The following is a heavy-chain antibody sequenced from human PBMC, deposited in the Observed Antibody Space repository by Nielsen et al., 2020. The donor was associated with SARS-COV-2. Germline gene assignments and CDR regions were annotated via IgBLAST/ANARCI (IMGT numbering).Heavy chain of an antibody. CDR1: GFTFSSYS. D-gene: IGHD1-26*01. CDR3: AREGVGATFDY. CDR2: ISSSSYI. V-gene: IGHV3-21*04. J-gene: IGHJ4*02. Sequence: GGSLRLSCAASGFTFSSYSMNWVRQAPGKGLEWVSSISSSSYIYYADSVKGRFTISRDNAKNSLYLQMNSLRAEDTAVYYCAREGVGATFDYWGQGTLVTVSS.